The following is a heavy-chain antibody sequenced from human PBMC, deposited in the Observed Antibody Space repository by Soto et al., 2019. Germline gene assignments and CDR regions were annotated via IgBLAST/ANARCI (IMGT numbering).Heavy chain of an antibody. Sequence: QVQLQESGPGLVKPSQTLSLTCTVSGGSISSGGYYWSWIRQHPGKGLEWLGYIYYSGSTYYNPSLKSRVTISVDTSKNQLSLKLSSVTAADTAVYYCARGVLGYCSGGSCYYFDYWGQGTLVTVSS. CDR2: IYYSGST. V-gene: IGHV4-31*03. CDR1: GGSISSGGYY. J-gene: IGHJ4*02. CDR3: ARGVLGYCSGGSCYYFDY. D-gene: IGHD2-15*01.